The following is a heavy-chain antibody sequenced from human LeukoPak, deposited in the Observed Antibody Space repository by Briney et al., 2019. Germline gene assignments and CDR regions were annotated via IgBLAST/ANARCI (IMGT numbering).Heavy chain of an antibody. V-gene: IGHV3-53*01. CDR1: GFTVSSRY. J-gene: IGHJ4*02. D-gene: IGHD2-21*02. Sequence: GGSLRLSCAASGFTVSSRYMSWVRQAPGKGLEWVTVIHGDGSTYYADSVKGRFTISRDNSKNTLYLQMNSLRAEDTAVYYCARGESSDCTCIDYWGQGTLVSVSS. CDR2: IHGDGST. CDR3: ARGESSDCTCIDY.